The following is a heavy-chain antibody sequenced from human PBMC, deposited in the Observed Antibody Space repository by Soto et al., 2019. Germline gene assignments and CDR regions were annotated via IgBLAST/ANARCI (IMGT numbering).Heavy chain of an antibody. Sequence: ASVKVSCKACGDTFTSYGISWVRQAPGQGLEWMGWISAYNGNTNYAQKLQGRVTMTTDTSTSTAYMELRSLRSDDTAVYYCASSKLRFLEWPPSDYYYGMDVWGQGTTVTVSS. J-gene: IGHJ6*02. CDR2: ISAYNGNT. CDR1: GDTFTSYG. CDR3: ASSKLRFLEWPPSDYYYGMDV. D-gene: IGHD3-3*01. V-gene: IGHV1-18*01.